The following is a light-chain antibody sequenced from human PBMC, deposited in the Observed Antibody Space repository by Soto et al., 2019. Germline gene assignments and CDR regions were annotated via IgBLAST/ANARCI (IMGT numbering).Light chain of an antibody. Sequence: QSALTQPPSASGSPGQSVTISCTGTSSDVGGYNYVSWYQQHPGRAPKLMIYEVSKRPSGVPDRFSGSKSGNTASLTVSGLQTEDEADYYCSSYAGSSNQVFGTGTQVTVL. CDR3: SSYAGSSNQV. V-gene: IGLV2-8*01. J-gene: IGLJ1*01. CDR2: EVS. CDR1: SSDVGGYNY.